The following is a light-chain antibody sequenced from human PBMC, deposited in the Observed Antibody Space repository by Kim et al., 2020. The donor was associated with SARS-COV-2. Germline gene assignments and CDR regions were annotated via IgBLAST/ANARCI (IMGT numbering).Light chain of an antibody. J-gene: IGLJ1*01. CDR2: GKN. CDR3: NSRDSSTSPVENV. Sequence: SSELTQDPAVSVALGQTVRITCPGDSLRSHYATWYQQKPGHAPLLVIHGKNNRPSGIPDRFSGSRSGNTASLTITGAQAEDEADYYCNSRDSSTSPVENVFGTGTKVTVL. CDR1: SLRSHY. V-gene: IGLV3-19*01.